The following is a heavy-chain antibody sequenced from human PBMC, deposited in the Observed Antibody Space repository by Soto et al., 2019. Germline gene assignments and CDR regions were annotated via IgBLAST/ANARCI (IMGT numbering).Heavy chain of an antibody. CDR2: ISGSGKNT. J-gene: IGHJ3*01. CDR1: ASYFTEYA. D-gene: IGHD3-16*01. Sequence: GGSLSLSCATSASYFTEYAMGWVRQAPGKGLEWVSAISGSGKNTFYADSVKGRFTISRDTSKNTLYLQTNSLRAEDTAIYYCVKDITLLGGVHAFDVWGQGTMVTVSS. V-gene: IGHV3-23*01. CDR3: VKDITLLGGVHAFDV.